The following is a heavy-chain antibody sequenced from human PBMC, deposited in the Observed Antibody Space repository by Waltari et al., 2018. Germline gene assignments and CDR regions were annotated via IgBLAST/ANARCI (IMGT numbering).Heavy chain of an antibody. CDR2: TYYRSKWYN. CDR3: ARTEPGGLFNS. CDR1: GARLSCHSAA. J-gene: IGHJ4*02. D-gene: IGHD3-16*01. Sequence: QVQLQQSGPGLVKPSQTLPLTCAISGARLSCHSAAWNWTRQSPSRGLEWLGRTYYRSKWYNDYAVSVKSRITINPDTSKNQFSLQLNSVTPEDTAVYYCARTEPGGLFNSWGQGTLVTVSS. V-gene: IGHV6-1*01.